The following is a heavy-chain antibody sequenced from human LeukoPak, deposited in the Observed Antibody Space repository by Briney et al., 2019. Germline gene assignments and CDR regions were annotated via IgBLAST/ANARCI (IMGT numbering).Heavy chain of an antibody. V-gene: IGHV3-23*01. CDR3: TKVPYSYGNGGYFNY. Sequence: GGSLRLSCAASGFTFSSYGMSWVRQAPGKGLEWVSATSGSGGTTYYADSVKGRFTISRDNSKNTLYLQMNSLRAEDTAVYYCTKVPYSYGNGGYFNYWGQGTLVTVSS. CDR1: GFTFSSYG. J-gene: IGHJ4*02. D-gene: IGHD5-18*01. CDR2: TSGSGGTT.